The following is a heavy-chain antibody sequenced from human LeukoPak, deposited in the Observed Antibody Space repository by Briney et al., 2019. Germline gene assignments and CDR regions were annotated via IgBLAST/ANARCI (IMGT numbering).Heavy chain of an antibody. Sequence: ASVKVSCKASGYTLTSYYMHWVRQAPGQGLERVGMINPSGGSTRYAQKFQGRVNMTRDTSTSTVYMELISLRSEDTAVFYCARNPLSLRGVDSWGQGTLVTVSS. CDR1: GYTLTSYY. V-gene: IGHV1-46*01. CDR2: INPSGGST. D-gene: IGHD3-16*01. J-gene: IGHJ4*02. CDR3: ARNPLSLRGVDS.